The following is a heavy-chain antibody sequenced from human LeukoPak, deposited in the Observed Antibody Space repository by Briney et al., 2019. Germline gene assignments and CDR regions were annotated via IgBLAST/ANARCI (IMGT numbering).Heavy chain of an antibody. V-gene: IGHV4-39*07. J-gene: IGHJ4*02. CDR1: GGSISSSSYY. CDR3: ARNTYYYDSSGYPTPYYFDY. Sequence: KSSETLSLTCTVSGGSISSSSYYWGWIRQPPGKGLEWIGSIYYSGSTYYNPSLKSRVTISVDTSKNQFSLKLSSVTAADTAVYYCARNTYYYDSSGYPTPYYFDYWGQGTLVTVSS. D-gene: IGHD3-22*01. CDR2: IYYSGST.